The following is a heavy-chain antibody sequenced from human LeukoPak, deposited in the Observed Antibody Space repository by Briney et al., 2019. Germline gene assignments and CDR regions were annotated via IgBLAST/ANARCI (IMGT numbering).Heavy chain of an antibody. CDR1: GYTFTSYG. Sequence: ASVKVSCKASGYTFTSYGISWVRQAPGQGLEWMGWISAYNGNTNYAQKLQGRVTMTTDTSTSTAYMELRSLRSDGTAVYYCARDLMGIAYRGAFYYWGQGTLVTVSS. CDR3: ARDLMGIAYRGAFYY. V-gene: IGHV1-18*01. J-gene: IGHJ4*02. D-gene: IGHD6-13*01. CDR2: ISAYNGNT.